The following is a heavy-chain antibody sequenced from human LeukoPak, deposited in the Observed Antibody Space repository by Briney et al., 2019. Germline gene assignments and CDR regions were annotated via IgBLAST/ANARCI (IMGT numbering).Heavy chain of an antibody. V-gene: IGHV5-51*01. D-gene: IGHD6-19*01. CDR2: IYPGDSDT. CDR1: GYSFTTYW. CDR3: ARQGYGYSSGLY. Sequence: GESLKISCKGSGYSFTTYWIAWVRQMPGKGLEWMGIIYPGDSDTRYSPSFQGQVTISADKSISTAYLHWNSLKASDTAMYYCARQGYGYSSGLYWGQGTLLTVSS. J-gene: IGHJ4*02.